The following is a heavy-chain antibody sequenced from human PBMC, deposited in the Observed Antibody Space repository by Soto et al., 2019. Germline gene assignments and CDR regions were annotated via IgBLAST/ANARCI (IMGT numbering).Heavy chain of an antibody. V-gene: IGHV4-30-4*01. CDR2: IYYSGST. CDR1: GGSISSGDYY. D-gene: IGHD3-3*01. J-gene: IGHJ4*02. CDR3: ARAPGDFRSGYYGGFDY. Sequence: SETLSLTCTVSGGSISSGDYYWSWIRQPPGKGLEWIGYIYYSGSTYYNPSLKSRVTISVDTSKNQFSLKLSSVTAADTAVYYCARAPGDFRSGYYGGFDYWGQGTLVTVSS.